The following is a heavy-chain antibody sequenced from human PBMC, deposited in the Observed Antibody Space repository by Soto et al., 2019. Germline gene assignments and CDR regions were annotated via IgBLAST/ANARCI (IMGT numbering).Heavy chain of an antibody. Sequence: GESLKISCQGSGYVFDITWLAWLRQVPGKGLEWVVIIYPGDSDTRYSRTFEGRVTLSVDKSITTAYLQWTSLKESDTATYYCERLERYLDRTGYLNGWGQGTLVTVSS. J-gene: IGHJ4*02. CDR3: ERLERYLDRTGYLNG. CDR2: IYPGDSDT. D-gene: IGHD2-15*01. V-gene: IGHV5-51*01. CDR1: GYVFDITW.